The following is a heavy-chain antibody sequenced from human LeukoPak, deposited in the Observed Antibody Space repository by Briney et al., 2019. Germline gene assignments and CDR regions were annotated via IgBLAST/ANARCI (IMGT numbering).Heavy chain of an antibody. CDR3: ASVRYFDWLVDN. J-gene: IGHJ4*02. V-gene: IGHV3-30*03. CDR2: ISNDGIKK. D-gene: IGHD3-9*01. CDR1: GLTFSDYG. Sequence: SGGSLRLSCAASGLTFSDYGMHWVRQAPGKGLEWVAVISNDGIKKDHADSVKGRFTISRDNSKNTVYPQMNGLRTDDTAVYYCASVRYFDWLVDNWGQGTLVTVSP.